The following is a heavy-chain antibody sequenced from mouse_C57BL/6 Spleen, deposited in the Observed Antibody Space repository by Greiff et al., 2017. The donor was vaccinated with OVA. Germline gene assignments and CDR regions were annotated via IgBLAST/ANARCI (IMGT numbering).Heavy chain of an antibody. J-gene: IGHJ1*03. Sequence: QVQLKESGAELMKPGASVKLSCKATGYTFTGYWIEWVKQRPGHGLEWIGEILPGSGSTNYNEKFKGKATFTADTSSNTAYMQLSSLTTEDSAIYYGARGRLRGSSFYWYFDVWGTGTTVTVSS. V-gene: IGHV1-9*01. CDR1: GYTFTGYW. CDR3: ARGRLRGSSFYWYFDV. D-gene: IGHD1-1*01. CDR2: ILPGSGST.